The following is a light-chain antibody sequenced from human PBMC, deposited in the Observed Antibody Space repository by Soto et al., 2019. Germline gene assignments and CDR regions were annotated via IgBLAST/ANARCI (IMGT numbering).Light chain of an antibody. V-gene: IGKV3-15*01. CDR3: QQYNDWPLT. CDR1: QSVSSN. Sequence: EIVMTQSPVTLSVSPGERVTLSCRASQSVSSNLAWYQQKPGQAPSLLIYGAFTRATGIPARFSGTGSGTESTLAIRSLQSEAFALYYCQQYNDWPLTFGQGTKVNI. J-gene: IGKJ1*01. CDR2: GAF.